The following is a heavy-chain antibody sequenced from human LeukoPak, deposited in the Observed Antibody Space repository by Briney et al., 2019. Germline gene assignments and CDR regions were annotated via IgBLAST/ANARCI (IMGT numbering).Heavy chain of an antibody. CDR3: ARGFFYDFWSGLDY. CDR1: GYTFTSYG. CDR2: ISAYNGNT. J-gene: IGHJ4*02. Sequence: ASVKVSCKASGYTFTSYGISWVRQAPGQGLEWMGWISAYNGNTDYAQKLQGRVTMTTDTSTSTAYMELRSLRSDDTAVYYCARGFFYDFWSGLDYWGQGTLVTVSS. V-gene: IGHV1-18*01. D-gene: IGHD3-3*01.